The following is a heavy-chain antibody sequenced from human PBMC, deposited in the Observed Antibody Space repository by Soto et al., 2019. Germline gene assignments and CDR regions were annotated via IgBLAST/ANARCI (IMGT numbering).Heavy chain of an antibody. Sequence: QVQLEQSGAEVKKPGSSVKVSCKASGGTLSDHGVAWLRQAPGQGLEWMGGTIPVFNTGKYAQEFQGRVTVTADKFTNIAYMELSGLKSEDTAFYFCARGVYGSGNYYTGPSAFDIWGQGTMVIVSS. D-gene: IGHD3-10*01. CDR3: ARGVYGSGNYYTGPSAFDI. V-gene: IGHV1-69*06. J-gene: IGHJ3*02. CDR1: GGTLSDHG. CDR2: TIPVFNTG.